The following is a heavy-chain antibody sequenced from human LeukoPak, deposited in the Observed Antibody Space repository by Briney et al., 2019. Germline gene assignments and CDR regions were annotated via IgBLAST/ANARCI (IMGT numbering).Heavy chain of an antibody. J-gene: IGHJ4*02. V-gene: IGHV1-18*01. CDR1: GYTFTIYG. D-gene: IGHD2-15*01. CDR2: ISAYNGNT. CDR3: ARREGLGYCSGGSCPSVGDY. Sequence: GASVKVSFKASGYTFTIYGISWVRQAPGQGLEWMGWISAYNGNTNYAQKLQGRVTMTTDTSTSTAYMELRSLRSDDTAVYYCARREGLGYCSGGSCPSVGDYWGQGTLVTVSS.